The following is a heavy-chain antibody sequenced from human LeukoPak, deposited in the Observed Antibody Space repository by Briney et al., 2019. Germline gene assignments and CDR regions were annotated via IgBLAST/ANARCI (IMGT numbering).Heavy chain of an antibody. CDR3: SLAPYSGSYSLPH. Sequence: ASVKVSCKASGYTFTSYYMHWVRQAPGQGHEWMGIINPSGGSTSYAQKFQGRVTMTRDTSTSTVYMELSSLRSEDTAVYYCSLAPYSGSYSLPHWGQGTLVTVSS. J-gene: IGHJ4*02. CDR2: INPSGGST. V-gene: IGHV1-46*01. CDR1: GYTFTSYY. D-gene: IGHD1-26*01.